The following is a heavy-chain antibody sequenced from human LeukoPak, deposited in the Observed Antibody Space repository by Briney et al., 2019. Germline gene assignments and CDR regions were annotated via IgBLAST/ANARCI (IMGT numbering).Heavy chain of an antibody. V-gene: IGHV3-74*01. J-gene: IGHJ4*02. CDR1: GFTFSRFW. Sequence: GGSLRLSCAASGFTFSRFWMHWVRQAPGKGLVWVARTSSDGSSTVYADSVKGRFTISRDNAKKTLYLQMNSLRAEDTAIYYCARDSDAGFDYWGQGTLVTVSS. CDR3: ARDSDAGFDY. CDR2: TSSDGSST.